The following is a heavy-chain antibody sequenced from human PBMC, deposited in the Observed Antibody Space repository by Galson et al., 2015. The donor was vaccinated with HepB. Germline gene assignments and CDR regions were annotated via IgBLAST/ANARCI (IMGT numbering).Heavy chain of an antibody. D-gene: IGHD2-15*01. J-gene: IGHJ5*02. V-gene: IGHV5-10-1*01. Sequence: QSGAEVKKPGESLRISCKGSGYSFTSYWISWVRQMPGKGLEWMGRIDPSDSYTNYSPSFQGHVTISADKSISTGYLQWSSLEASDTAMYYCARMDCSGGSGYSFHPWGQGTLVTVSS. CDR3: ARMDCSGGSGYSFHP. CDR2: IDPSDSYT. CDR1: GYSFTSYW.